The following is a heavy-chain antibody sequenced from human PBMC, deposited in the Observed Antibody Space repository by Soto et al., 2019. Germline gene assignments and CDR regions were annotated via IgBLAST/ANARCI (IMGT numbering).Heavy chain of an antibody. CDR1: GGTFSSYA. CDR2: IIPIFGTA. V-gene: IGHV1-69*01. D-gene: IGHD2-2*02. CDR3: ARATRVVPAAIAARQGHYSYYYGMDV. Sequence: QVQLVQSGAEVKKPGSSVKVSCKASGGTFSSYAISWVRQAPGQGLEWMGGIIPIFGTANYAQKFQGRVTITADESTSTAYMELRSLRSEDTAVYYCARATRVVPAAIAARQGHYSYYYGMDVWGQGTTVTVSS. J-gene: IGHJ6*02.